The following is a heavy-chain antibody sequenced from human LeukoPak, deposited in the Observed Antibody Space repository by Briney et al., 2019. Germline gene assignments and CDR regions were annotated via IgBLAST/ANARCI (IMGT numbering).Heavy chain of an antibody. CDR1: GGSISSDSSY. V-gene: IGHV4-61*02. CDR2: IYTSGST. J-gene: IGHJ4*02. CDR3: AGRIAVAGFDY. D-gene: IGHD6-19*01. Sequence: SQTLSLTCTVSGGSISSDSSYWSWVRQPAGKGLEWIGRIYTSGSTNYNPSLNNRVTMSVDTSKTQFSLKLSSVTAADTAVYYCAGRIAVAGFDYWGQGTLVTVSS.